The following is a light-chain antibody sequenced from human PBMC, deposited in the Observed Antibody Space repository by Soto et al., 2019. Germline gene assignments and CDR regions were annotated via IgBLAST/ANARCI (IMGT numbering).Light chain of an antibody. CDR2: SVS. Sequence: QSALTQPRSVSGSPGQSVTISCTGTSSDVGGHNYVSWYQQYPGKAPRLLLSSVSKRPSGVTDRFSGSKSGNTASLTISGLQAEDEADYYCCSYAGSYTYVFGTGTKSPS. V-gene: IGLV2-11*01. J-gene: IGLJ1*01. CDR1: SSDVGGHNY. CDR3: CSYAGSYTYV.